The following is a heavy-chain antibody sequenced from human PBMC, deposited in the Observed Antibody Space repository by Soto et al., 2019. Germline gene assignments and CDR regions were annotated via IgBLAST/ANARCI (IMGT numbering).Heavy chain of an antibody. D-gene: IGHD3-3*01. CDR1: GFTFSSYG. J-gene: IGHJ6*02. Sequence: QVQLVESGGGVVQPGRSLRLSCAASGFTFSSYGMHWVRRAPGKGLEWVAVIWYDGSNKYYADSVKGRFTISRDNSKNTLYLQMNSLRAEDTAVYYCARDLGVTIFGVVTPYYGMDVWGQGTTVTVSS. CDR2: IWYDGSNK. CDR3: ARDLGVTIFGVVTPYYGMDV. V-gene: IGHV3-33*01.